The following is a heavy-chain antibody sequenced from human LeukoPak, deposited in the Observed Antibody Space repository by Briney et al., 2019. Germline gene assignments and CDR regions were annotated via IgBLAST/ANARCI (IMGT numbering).Heavy chain of an antibody. CDR1: GFNFRNYA. CDR3: AKKGGYDSSGYLPLEY. V-gene: IGHV3-23*01. J-gene: IGHJ4*02. D-gene: IGHD3-22*01. Sequence: PGGSLRLSCAASGFNFRNYAMTWVRQAPGKGLDWVSAISGGSGTYFADSVKGRFTISRDNSENTVYLQMNSLRAGDTAVYYCAKKGGYDSSGYLPLEYWGQGTLVTVSS. CDR2: ISGGSGT.